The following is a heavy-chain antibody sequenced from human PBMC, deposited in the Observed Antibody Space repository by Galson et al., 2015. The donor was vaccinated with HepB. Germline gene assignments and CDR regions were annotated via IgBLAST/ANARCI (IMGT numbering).Heavy chain of an antibody. J-gene: IGHJ6*02. CDR1: GFTFNTYW. D-gene: IGHD3-22*01. Sequence: SLRLSCAASGFTFNTYWMHWVRQVSGKGLVWVSRINSDGSSTSYADSVKGRFTISRDNAKNTLYLQMNSLRAEDTGLYHCARGYYYESSGYFHYYGMDVWGQGTTVTVSS. CDR3: ARGYYYESSGYFHYYGMDV. V-gene: IGHV3-74*01. CDR2: INSDGSST.